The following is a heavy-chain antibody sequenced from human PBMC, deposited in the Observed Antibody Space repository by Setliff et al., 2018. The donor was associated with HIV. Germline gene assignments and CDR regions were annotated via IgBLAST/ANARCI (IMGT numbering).Heavy chain of an antibody. Sequence: SVKVSCKASGGTFNTYVISWLRQAPGQGLEWMGGIIPILGVANYAQEFQGRLTITADKSTNTAYMELSSLKSDDTAVYYCARGPEEGDCSGGSCYGNFDPWGQGTLVTVSS. CDR3: ARGPEEGDCSGGSCYGNFDP. CDR1: GGTFNTYV. V-gene: IGHV1-69*10. D-gene: IGHD2-15*01. CDR2: IIPILGVA. J-gene: IGHJ5*02.